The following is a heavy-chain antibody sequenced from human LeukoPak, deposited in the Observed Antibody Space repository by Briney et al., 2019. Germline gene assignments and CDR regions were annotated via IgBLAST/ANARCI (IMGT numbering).Heavy chain of an antibody. CDR3: ARYSLGEPLEN. J-gene: IGHJ4*02. Sequence: PSETLSLTCAVSGGFISTTDWWSWVRQPPGKGLEWIGQIYHGGSTNYNPSLKSRVTISVDKSKNQFSLKLSSVTAADTAVYYCARYSLGEPLENWGQGTLVTVSS. CDR2: IYHGGST. CDR1: GGFISTTDW. V-gene: IGHV4-4*02. D-gene: IGHD3-16*01.